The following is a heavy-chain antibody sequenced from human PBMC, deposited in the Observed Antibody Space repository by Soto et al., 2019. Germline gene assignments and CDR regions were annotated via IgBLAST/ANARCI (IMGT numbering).Heavy chain of an antibody. V-gene: IGHV4-59*11. CDR2: VYYTGNS. Sequence: LSLTCTVSGGSISTHYWSWVRQVPGRGLDWLGYVYYTGNSKHNPSLKGRVTVSIAPSKSQFSLELTSVSAADSAVYYCAGGYYYVGSGPYLYIYGMDVWDQGTTVTVSS. J-gene: IGHJ6*02. CDR1: GGSISTHY. CDR3: AGGYYYVGSGPYLYIYGMDV. D-gene: IGHD3-10*02.